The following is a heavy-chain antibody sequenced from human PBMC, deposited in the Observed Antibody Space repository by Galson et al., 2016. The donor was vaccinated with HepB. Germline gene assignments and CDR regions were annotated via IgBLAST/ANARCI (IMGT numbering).Heavy chain of an antibody. CDR1: GFTFSDAW. V-gene: IGHV3-15*01. D-gene: IGHD2-15*01. CDR3: TTGGLGGGLMW. J-gene: IGHJ4*02. Sequence: SLRLSCAASGFTFSDAWMSWVRQAPGKGLEWLGRLKSKADGGTTDYAARVKGRFTISRDDSKSTLLLQMKSLRTEDTALYYCTTGGLGGGLMWGGQGTLVTVSS. CDR2: LKSKADGGTT.